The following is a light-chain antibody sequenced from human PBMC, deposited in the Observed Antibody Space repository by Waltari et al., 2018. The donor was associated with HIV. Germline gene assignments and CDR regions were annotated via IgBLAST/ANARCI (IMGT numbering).Light chain of an antibody. CDR2: DDS. CDR3: QVWDNTSDHWV. Sequence: SYVLIQPPSVSVAPGQTARVTCGGSSIGRKTVHWYQLKPGQAPVQVVYDDSDRPAGIPERFSGSNSGTTATLTISRVEAGDEADYFCQVWDNTSDHWVFGGGTKLTVL. J-gene: IGLJ3*02. V-gene: IGLV3-21*02. CDR1: SIGRKT.